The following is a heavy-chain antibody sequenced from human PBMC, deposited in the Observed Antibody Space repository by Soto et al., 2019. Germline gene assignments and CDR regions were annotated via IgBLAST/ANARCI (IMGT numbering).Heavy chain of an antibody. CDR2: IYYSGST. CDR3: ARPRDRVVVVAATGKSEAHWFDP. Sequence: QPQLQESGPGLVKPSETLSLTCTVSGGSISSSSYYWGWIRQPPGKGLEWIGSIYYSGSTYYNPSLKSRVTISGDTSKNPFSLKLSSVTAADTAVYYCARPRDRVVVVAATGKSEAHWFDPWGQGTLVTVSS. CDR1: GGSISSSSYY. V-gene: IGHV4-39*01. D-gene: IGHD2-15*01. J-gene: IGHJ5*02.